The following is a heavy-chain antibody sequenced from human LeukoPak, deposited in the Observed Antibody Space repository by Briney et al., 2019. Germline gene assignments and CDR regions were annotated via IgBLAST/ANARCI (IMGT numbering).Heavy chain of an antibody. CDR1: GFTFSSYG. CDR2: IRYDGSNK. V-gene: IGHV3-30*02. J-gene: IGHJ4*02. CDR3: AREPPYSSSWTVFDS. D-gene: IGHD6-13*01. Sequence: TGGSLRLSCAASGFTFSSYGMHWVRQAPGKGLEWVAFIRYDGSNKYYADSVKGRFTISRDNAKNSLYLQMNSLRAEDSALYYCAREPPYSSSWTVFDSWGQGTLVTVSS.